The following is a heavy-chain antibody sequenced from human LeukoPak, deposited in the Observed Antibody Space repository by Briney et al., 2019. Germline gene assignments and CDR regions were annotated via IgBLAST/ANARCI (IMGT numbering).Heavy chain of an antibody. Sequence: GGSLRLSCAASGFTFSSYAMSWVRQAPGKGLEWVSAISGSGGSTYYADSVKGRFTISRDNAKNSLYLQMNSLRAEDTAVYYCARTRLNPYDSSGYYYAYYYYYMDVWGKGTTVTVSS. V-gene: IGHV3-23*01. CDR2: ISGSGGST. CDR3: ARTRLNPYDSSGYYYAYYYYYMDV. D-gene: IGHD3-22*01. CDR1: GFTFSSYA. J-gene: IGHJ6*03.